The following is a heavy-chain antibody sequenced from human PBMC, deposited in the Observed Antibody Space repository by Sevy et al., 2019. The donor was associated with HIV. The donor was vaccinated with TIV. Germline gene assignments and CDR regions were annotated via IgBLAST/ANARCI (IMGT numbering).Heavy chain of an antibody. J-gene: IGHJ4*02. Sequence: SETLSLTCTVSGGSISSSSYYWGWIRQPPGKGLEGIGSIYYSGSTYYNQSLKSRVTISVDTSKNQFSLKLSSVTAADTAVYYCARLDFWSGYPYFDYWGQGTLVTVSS. V-gene: IGHV4-39*01. CDR3: ARLDFWSGYPYFDY. D-gene: IGHD3-3*01. CDR1: GGSISSSSYY. CDR2: IYYSGST.